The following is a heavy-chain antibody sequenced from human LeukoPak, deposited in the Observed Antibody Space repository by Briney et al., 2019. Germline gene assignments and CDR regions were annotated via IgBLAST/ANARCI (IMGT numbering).Heavy chain of an antibody. CDR3: ASPSERDFWSGYYT. D-gene: IGHD3-3*01. Sequence: SETLSLTCTVSGGSISSSSYYWGWIRQPPGKGLEWIGSIYYSGSTYYNPSLKSRVTISVDTSKNQFSLKLSSVTAADTAVYYCASPSERDFWSGYYTWGQGTLVTVSS. V-gene: IGHV4-39*07. CDR1: GGSISSSSYY. J-gene: IGHJ1*01. CDR2: IYYSGST.